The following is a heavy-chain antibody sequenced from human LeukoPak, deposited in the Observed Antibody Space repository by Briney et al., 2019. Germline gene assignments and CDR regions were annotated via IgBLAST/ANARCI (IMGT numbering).Heavy chain of an antibody. Sequence: ASAKVSCKASGYTFTSYGISWVRQAPGQGLEWMGWISAYNGNTNYAQKLQGRVTMTTDTSTSTAYMELRSLRSDDTAVYYCARDRSSSWSNYYYYGMDVWGQGTTVTVSS. D-gene: IGHD6-13*01. V-gene: IGHV1-18*01. CDR3: ARDRSSSWSNYYYYGMDV. CDR2: ISAYNGNT. CDR1: GYTFTSYG. J-gene: IGHJ6*02.